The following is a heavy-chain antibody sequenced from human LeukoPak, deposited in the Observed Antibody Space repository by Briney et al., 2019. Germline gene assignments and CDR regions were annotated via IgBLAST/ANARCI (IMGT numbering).Heavy chain of an antibody. CDR1: GFTFSSYS. Sequence: GGSLRLSCAASGFTFSSYSVNWVRQAPGKGLAWVSSISSSGSYIYYADSVKGRFTFSRGNAKNSLYLQMNSLRAEDTAVYYCARDVGLAAAGDYWGQGTLVTVSS. D-gene: IGHD6-13*01. V-gene: IGHV3-21*01. J-gene: IGHJ4*02. CDR3: ARDVGLAAAGDY. CDR2: ISSSGSYI.